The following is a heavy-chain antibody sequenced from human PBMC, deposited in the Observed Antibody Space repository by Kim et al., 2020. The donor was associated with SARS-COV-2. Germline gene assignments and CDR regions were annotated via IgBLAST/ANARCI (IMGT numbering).Heavy chain of an antibody. Sequence: ASVKVSCKASGYTFTSYYMHWVRQAPGQGLEWMGIINPSGGSTSYAQKFQGRVTMTRDTSTSTVYMELSSLRSEDTAVYYCARSEGTQPCDSSGYYYVGWWFDPWGQGTLVTVSA. V-gene: IGHV1-46*01. J-gene: IGHJ5*02. CDR2: INPSGGST. CDR3: ARSEGTQPCDSSGYYYVGWWFDP. D-gene: IGHD3-22*01. CDR1: GYTFTSYY.